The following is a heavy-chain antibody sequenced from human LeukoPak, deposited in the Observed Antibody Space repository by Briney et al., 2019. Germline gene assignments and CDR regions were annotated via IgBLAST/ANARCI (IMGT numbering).Heavy chain of an antibody. J-gene: IGHJ4*02. D-gene: IGHD3-10*01. Sequence: GGSLRLSCAASGFTFSSYGMHWVRQAPGKGLEWVAFIRYDGSNKYYADPVKGRFTISRDNAKNSLYLQMNSLRAEDTAVYYCARFYLMVRALDYWGQGTLVTVSS. CDR2: IRYDGSNK. V-gene: IGHV3-30*02. CDR1: GFTFSSYG. CDR3: ARFYLMVRALDY.